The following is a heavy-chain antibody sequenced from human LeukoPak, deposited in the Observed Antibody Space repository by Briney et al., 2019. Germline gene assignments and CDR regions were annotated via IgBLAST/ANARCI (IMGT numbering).Heavy chain of an antibody. Sequence: GGSLRLSCAASGFTFSSYAMNWVRQAPGKALEWVSGISGSGGSIYYADSVKGRFTISRDNSKNTLYLQMNSLRAEDTAVYYCAKEWRGTTVAHAFDIWGQGTMVTVSS. CDR2: ISGSGGSI. CDR3: AKEWRGTTVAHAFDI. V-gene: IGHV3-23*01. CDR1: GFTFSSYA. D-gene: IGHD1-7*01. J-gene: IGHJ3*02.